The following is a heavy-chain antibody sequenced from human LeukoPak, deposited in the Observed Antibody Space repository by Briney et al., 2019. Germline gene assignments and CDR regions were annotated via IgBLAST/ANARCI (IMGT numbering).Heavy chain of an antibody. D-gene: IGHD7-27*01. CDR1: GGSISSYY. V-gene: IGHV4-59*01. Sequence: SETLSLTCTVSGGSISSYYWSWIRQPPGKGLEWIGYIYYSGSTNYTPSLKSRVTISVDTSKNQFSLKLSSVTAADTAVYYCARLGDAFDIWGQGTMVTVSS. J-gene: IGHJ3*02. CDR2: IYYSGST. CDR3: ARLGDAFDI.